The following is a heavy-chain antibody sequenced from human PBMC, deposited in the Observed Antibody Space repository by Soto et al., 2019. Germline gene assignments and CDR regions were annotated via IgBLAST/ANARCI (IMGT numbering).Heavy chain of an antibody. V-gene: IGHV3-7*01. CDR1: GFTFSSYW. CDR2: IKQDGSEK. CDR3: ASLAGWYSYFDY. J-gene: IGHJ4*02. D-gene: IGHD6-19*01. Sequence: GGSLRLSCAASGFTFSSYWMSWVRQAPGKGLEWVANIKQDGSEKYYVDSVKGRFTISRDNAKNSLYLQMNTLRAEDTAVYYCASLAGWYSYFDYWRLGTLVTVSS.